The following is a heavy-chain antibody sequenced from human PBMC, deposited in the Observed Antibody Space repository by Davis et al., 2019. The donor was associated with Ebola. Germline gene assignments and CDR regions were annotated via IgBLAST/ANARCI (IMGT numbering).Heavy chain of an antibody. Sequence: SVKVSCKASGGTFSSYTISWVRQAPGQGLEWMGRIIPILGIANYAQKFQGRVTMTRDTSISTAYMELSSLRSEDTAVYYCVRGSYYGDFYGMDVWGRGTAVTVSS. CDR2: IIPILGIA. V-gene: IGHV1-69*02. CDR1: GGTFSSYT. J-gene: IGHJ6*04. D-gene: IGHD4-17*01. CDR3: VRGSYYGDFYGMDV.